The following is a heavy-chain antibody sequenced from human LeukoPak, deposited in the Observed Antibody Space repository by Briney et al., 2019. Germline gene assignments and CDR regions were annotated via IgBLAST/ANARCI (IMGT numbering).Heavy chain of an antibody. CDR3: ARGADNYDFWSRRVGEIDY. D-gene: IGHD3-3*01. Sequence: PSETLSLTCTVSGGSISSYYWSWIRQPPGKGLEWIGYIYYSGSTNYNPSLKSRDTISVDTSKNQFSLKLSSVTAADTAVYYCARGADNYDFWSRRVGEIDYWGQGTLVTVSS. CDR2: IYYSGST. V-gene: IGHV4-59*01. CDR1: GGSISSYY. J-gene: IGHJ4*02.